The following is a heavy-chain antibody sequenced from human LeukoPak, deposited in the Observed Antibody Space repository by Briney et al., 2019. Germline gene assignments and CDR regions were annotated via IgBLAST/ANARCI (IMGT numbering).Heavy chain of an antibody. CDR1: EFTFSLYA. V-gene: IGHV3-21*05. CDR3: ARDTFQPGLIDC. J-gene: IGHJ4*02. Sequence: GGSLRLSCAASEFTFSLYAMNWVHQAPGKGLEWVSYINDVSGDIHYADSVKGRFTISRDNAKNTLYLQMNSLRAEDTAVYYCARDTFQPGLIDCWGQGTLVTVSS. CDR2: INDVSGDI. D-gene: IGHD2-2*01.